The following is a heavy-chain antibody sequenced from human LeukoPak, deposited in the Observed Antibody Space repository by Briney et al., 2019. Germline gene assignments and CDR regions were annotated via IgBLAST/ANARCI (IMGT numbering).Heavy chain of an antibody. CDR1: GDSISSYY. J-gene: IGHJ6*02. Sequence: SETLSLTCTVSGDSISSYYWSWIRQPPGKGLEWIGYIYYSGSTNYNPSLKSRVTMSVDTSKNQFSLKLNSVTAADTAVYYCARGSCSGACCYYYYGMDVWGQGTTVTVSS. CDR3: ARGSCSGACCYYYYGMDV. D-gene: IGHD2-15*01. CDR2: IYYSGST. V-gene: IGHV4-59*01.